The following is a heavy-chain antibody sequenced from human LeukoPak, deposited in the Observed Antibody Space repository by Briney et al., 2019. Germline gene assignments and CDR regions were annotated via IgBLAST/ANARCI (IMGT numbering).Heavy chain of an antibody. CDR1: GYSFTSYW. D-gene: IGHD1-14*01. Sequence: GESLKISCKGSGYSFTSYWIGWVRQMPGKGLEWMGIIYPGDSDTRYSPSFQGQVTISADKSISTAYLQWSSLKASDTAMYYCARPTAPYSYYYYGMDVWGQGTTVTVSS. CDR2: IYPGDSDT. CDR3: ARPTAPYSYYYYGMDV. V-gene: IGHV5-51*01. J-gene: IGHJ6*02.